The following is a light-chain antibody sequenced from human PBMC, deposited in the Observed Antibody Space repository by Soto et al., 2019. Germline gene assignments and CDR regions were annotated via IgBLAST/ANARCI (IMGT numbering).Light chain of an antibody. Sequence: QSALTQPASVSGSPGQSITISCTGTSSDVGGYNYVSWYQQHPGKAPKLMIYDGSNRPSGVSNRFSGSKSGNTASLTISGLQAEDEADYYCSSSTSSSTSVFGGGTKLTVL. J-gene: IGLJ2*01. CDR2: DGS. CDR3: SSSTSSSTSV. CDR1: SSDVGGYNY. V-gene: IGLV2-14*01.